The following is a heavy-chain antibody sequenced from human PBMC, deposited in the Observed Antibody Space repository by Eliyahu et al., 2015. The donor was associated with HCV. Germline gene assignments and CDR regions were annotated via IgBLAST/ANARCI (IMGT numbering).Heavy chain of an antibody. Sequence: KGLEWVSVIYSGGSTYYADSVKGRFTISRDNSKNTLYLQMNSLRAEDTAVYYCAALTRITIFGVVISDVWGKGTTVTVSS. CDR2: IYSGGST. V-gene: IGHV3-53*01. D-gene: IGHD3-3*01. CDR3: AALTRITIFGVVISDV. J-gene: IGHJ6*04.